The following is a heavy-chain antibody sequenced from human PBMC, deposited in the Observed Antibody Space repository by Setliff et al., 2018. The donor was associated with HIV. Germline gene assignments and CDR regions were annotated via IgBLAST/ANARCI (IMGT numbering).Heavy chain of an antibody. J-gene: IGHJ4*02. V-gene: IGHV1-24*01. CDR3: ARDYDILTGYYRGSATGYFDY. CDR2: FDPEDDET. D-gene: IGHD3-9*01. CDR1: GYTLTELS. Sequence: ASVKVSCKVSGYTLTELSIHWVRQAPGKGLEWMGGFDPEDDETIYAQKFQGRVTITRDTSASTAYMELSSLRSEDTAVYYCARDYDILTGYYRGSATGYFDYWGQGTLVTVSS.